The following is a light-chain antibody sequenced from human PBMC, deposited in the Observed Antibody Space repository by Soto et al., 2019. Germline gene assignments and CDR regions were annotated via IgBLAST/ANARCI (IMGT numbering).Light chain of an antibody. CDR3: QQYGSSSWT. CDR1: QSVSSIY. V-gene: IGKV3-20*01. CDR2: GAS. J-gene: IGKJ1*01. Sequence: EIVLTQSPGTLSLSPGERATLSCRASQSVSSIYLAWYQHKPGQAPRLLIYGASRRATGIPDRFSGSGSGTDFTLTISRLEPEDFAVYYCQQYGSSSWTFGRGTTVEIK.